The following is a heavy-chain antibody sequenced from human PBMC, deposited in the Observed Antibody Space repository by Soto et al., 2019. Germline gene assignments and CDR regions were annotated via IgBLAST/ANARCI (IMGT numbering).Heavy chain of an antibody. J-gene: IGHJ6*02. CDR1: GFTFSDYY. Sequence: GGSLRLSCAASGFTFSDYYMSWIRQAPGKGLEWVSYISSSGSTIYYADSVKGRFTISRDNAKNSLYLQMNSLRAEDTAVYYCAREWACSSTSCYYYYYYGMDVWGQGTTVTVSS. V-gene: IGHV3-11*01. CDR2: ISSSGSTI. CDR3: AREWACSSTSCYYYYYYGMDV. D-gene: IGHD2-2*01.